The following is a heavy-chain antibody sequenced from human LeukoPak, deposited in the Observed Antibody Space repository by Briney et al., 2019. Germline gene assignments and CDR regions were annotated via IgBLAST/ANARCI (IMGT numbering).Heavy chain of an antibody. CDR2: VSGNGHHT. D-gene: IGHD3-22*01. V-gene: IGHV3-23*01. CDR3: VKAVDSGGYNFERGANY. J-gene: IGHJ4*02. CDR1: GFTVSNNY. Sequence: GGSLRLSCAASGFTVSNNYMSWVRQASGKGLEWVSSVSGNGHHTYYADSVKGRFIISSDNSKNMVFLQMNSLRVEDTALYYCVKAVDSGGYNFERGANYWGQGTLVTVSS.